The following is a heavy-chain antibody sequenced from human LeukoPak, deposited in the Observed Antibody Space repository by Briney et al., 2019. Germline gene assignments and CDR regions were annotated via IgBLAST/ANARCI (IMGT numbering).Heavy chain of an antibody. Sequence: GGSLRLSCAASGFTFSNYAMSWVRQAPGGGLEWVSSFRGDGGTFYADAVKGRFTLSRDDSRNTGYRQLNNLRIEDTAVYYCATASWVSNADAVLWGQGTLVTVSS. V-gene: IGHV3-23*01. CDR2: FRGDGGT. J-gene: IGHJ4*02. CDR3: ATASWVSNADAVL. CDR1: GFTFSNYA. D-gene: IGHD1-1*01.